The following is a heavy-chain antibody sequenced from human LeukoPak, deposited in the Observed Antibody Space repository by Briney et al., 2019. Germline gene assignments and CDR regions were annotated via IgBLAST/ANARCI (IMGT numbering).Heavy chain of an antibody. D-gene: IGHD2/OR15-2a*01. V-gene: IGHV3-74*01. CDR1: GFTFSSYW. CDR2: IASDGSST. Sequence: GGSLRLSCAASGFTFSSYWMNWVRQAPGKGLVWVSRIASDGSSTTYADSVKGRFTISKDNAKNTVYLQMNNLRAEDTAVYYCVSFYETYWGRGTLVTVSS. CDR3: VSFYETY. J-gene: IGHJ4*02.